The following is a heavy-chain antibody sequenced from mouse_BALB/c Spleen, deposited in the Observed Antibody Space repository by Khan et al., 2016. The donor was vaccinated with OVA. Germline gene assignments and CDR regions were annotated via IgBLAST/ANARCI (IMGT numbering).Heavy chain of an antibody. J-gene: IGHJ2*02. D-gene: IGHD1-1*01. Sequence: QIQLVQSGPEVKKPGETIKISCQASGYTFTNNGVDWVKQTPGKGLKWMGWINTYTGEPPYADDFKGRFAFSLDISVSTAYLQFNNLKNEDTATYFCARSMPHYYGSRYFDYWGLGTSLTVSS. V-gene: IGHV9-3-1*01. CDR3: ARSMPHYYGSRYFDY. CDR2: INTYTGEP. CDR1: GYTFTNNG.